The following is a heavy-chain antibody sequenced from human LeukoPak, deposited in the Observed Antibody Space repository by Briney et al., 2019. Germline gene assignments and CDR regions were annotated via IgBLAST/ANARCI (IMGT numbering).Heavy chain of an antibody. CDR2: IQYDGSEK. Sequence: GGSLRLSCAVSGFTFSSYGMHWVRQAPGKGLEWVAFIQYDGSEKYYADSVKGRFTMSRDNSKNTLYLQMNSPRTEDTAVYYCARDLSGVTGYTYGRGIDYWGQGTLVTVSS. J-gene: IGHJ4*02. V-gene: IGHV3-30*02. D-gene: IGHD5-18*01. CDR3: ARDLSGVTGYTYGRGIDY. CDR1: GFTFSSYG.